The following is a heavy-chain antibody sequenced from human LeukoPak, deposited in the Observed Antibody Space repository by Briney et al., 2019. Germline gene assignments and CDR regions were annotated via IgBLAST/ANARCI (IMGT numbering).Heavy chain of an antibody. J-gene: IGHJ4*02. CDR2: IYYSGST. D-gene: IGHD1-1*01. V-gene: IGHV4-39*01. CDR3: ARLTRIPTRYIPKDDY. Sequence: PSETLSLTCTVSGGSISSSSYYWGWIRQPPGKGLEWIGSIYYSGSTYYNPPLKSRVTISVDTSKNQFSLKLSSVTAADTAVYYYARLTRIPTRYIPKDDYWGQGTLVTVSS. CDR1: GGSISSSSYY.